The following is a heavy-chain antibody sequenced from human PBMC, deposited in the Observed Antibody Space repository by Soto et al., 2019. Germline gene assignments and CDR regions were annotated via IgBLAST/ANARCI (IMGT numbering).Heavy chain of an antibody. J-gene: IGHJ6*03. Sequence: ASVKVSCKASGYTFTSYDINWVRQATGQGLEWMGWMNPNSGNTGYAQKFQGRVTMTRNTSISTAYMELSSLRSEDTAVYYCARGEGSSTSLNYYYYYYMDVWGKGTTVTVSS. CDR1: GYTFTSYD. CDR3: ARGEGSSTSLNYYYYYYMDV. CDR2: MNPNSGNT. V-gene: IGHV1-8*01. D-gene: IGHD2-2*01.